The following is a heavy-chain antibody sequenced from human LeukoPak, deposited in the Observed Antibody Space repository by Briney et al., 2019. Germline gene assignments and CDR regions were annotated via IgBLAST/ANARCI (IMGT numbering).Heavy chain of an antibody. CDR3: ARAHIYRFDY. CDR1: GFTFSSYW. Sequence: GGSLRLSCAASGFTFSSYWMTWVRQAPGKGLEWVAHISQGGSEKYYVDSVKGRFTISRDNTQDSVYLQMNGLRAEDTAVYYCARAHIYRFDYWGQGTLVTVSS. J-gene: IGHJ4*02. CDR2: ISQGGSEK. V-gene: IGHV3-7*03. D-gene: IGHD1-26*01.